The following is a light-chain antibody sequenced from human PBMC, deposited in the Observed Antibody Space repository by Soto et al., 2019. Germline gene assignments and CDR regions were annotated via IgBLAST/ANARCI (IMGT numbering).Light chain of an antibody. Sequence: EIVLTQSPGTLSLSPGARAPLSCRASQSVGTKLAWYQQTRGQAPRLLIYGASNRATGVPARFSGSVSGTEFTLTISSLQSEDFAVYYCQQYNNWPRTFGQGTKVDIK. J-gene: IGKJ1*01. CDR1: QSVGTK. CDR3: QQYNNWPRT. V-gene: IGKV3-15*01. CDR2: GAS.